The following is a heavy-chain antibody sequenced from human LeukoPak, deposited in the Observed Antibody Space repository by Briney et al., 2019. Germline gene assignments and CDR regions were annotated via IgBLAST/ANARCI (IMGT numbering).Heavy chain of an antibody. V-gene: IGHV1-2*02. Sequence: VASVKVSCKASGYTFTGYYMFWVRQAPGQGLEWMGWINPNSGGTNYAQKFQGRVTLTRDTSISTAYMELSRLRSDDTAVCYCATYYLDTSARDWGQGTLVTVSS. D-gene: IGHD3-22*01. CDR3: ATYYLDTSARD. J-gene: IGHJ4*02. CDR1: GYTFTGYY. CDR2: INPNSGGT.